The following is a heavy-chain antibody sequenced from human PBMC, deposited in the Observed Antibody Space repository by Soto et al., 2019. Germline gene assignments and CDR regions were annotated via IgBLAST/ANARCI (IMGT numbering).Heavy chain of an antibody. J-gene: IGHJ4*02. V-gene: IGHV1-69*08. CDR1: GGTFSSYT. CDR3: AREGYESSGYSDY. CDR2: IIPILGIA. D-gene: IGHD3-22*01. Sequence: QVQLVQSGAEVKKPGSSVKVSCKASGGTFSSYTISWVRQAPGQGLEWMGRIIPILGIANYAQKFQGRVTITADKSTGTAYMELSSLRSEDTAVYYCAREGYESSGYSDYWGQGTLVTVSS.